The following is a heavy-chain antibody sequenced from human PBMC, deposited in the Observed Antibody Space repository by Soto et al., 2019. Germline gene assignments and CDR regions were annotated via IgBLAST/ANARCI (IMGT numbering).Heavy chain of an antibody. V-gene: IGHV3-15*01. D-gene: IGHD3-3*01. CDR3: TTQYYGFWSSSVDP. J-gene: IGHJ5*02. Sequence: GGSLRLSCAASGFTLSNAWMTWARQAPGKGLEWVGRIKSKTNGGTTDYAAPVKGRFTISRDDSKNTLYLHMNSLKTEDTAVYYCTTQYYGFWSSSVDPRDQGPLGTVSS. CDR2: IKSKTNGGTT. CDR1: GFTLSNAW.